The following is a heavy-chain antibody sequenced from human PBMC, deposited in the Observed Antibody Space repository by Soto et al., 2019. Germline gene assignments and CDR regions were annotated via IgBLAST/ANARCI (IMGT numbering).Heavy chain of an antibody. CDR2: TYYRSKWYN. Sequence: QTLSLTCAISGDSVSSNSAACNWIRQSPSRGLEWLGRTYYRSKWYNDYAVSVKSRITINPDTSKNQFSLQLNSVTPEDTAVYYCARVGSGWLTAYYYGMDVWGQGTTVPVSS. D-gene: IGHD6-19*01. J-gene: IGHJ6*02. V-gene: IGHV6-1*01. CDR3: ARVGSGWLTAYYYGMDV. CDR1: GDSVSSNSAA.